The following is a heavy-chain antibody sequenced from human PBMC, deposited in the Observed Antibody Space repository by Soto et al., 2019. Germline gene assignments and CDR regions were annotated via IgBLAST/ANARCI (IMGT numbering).Heavy chain of an antibody. CDR2: ISAHNGNT. J-gene: IGHJ4*02. CDR1: GYNFTSYG. V-gene: IGHV1-18*01. Sequence: QVHLVQSGAEVKKPGASVKVSCKASGYNFTSYGITWVRQAPGQGLEWMGWISAHNGNTYYAQKLQGRVIVTRDPSTSTAYMELRSLISDDTAVYYCARGMYGDYWGQGALVTVSS. CDR3: ARGMYGDY. D-gene: IGHD2-8*01.